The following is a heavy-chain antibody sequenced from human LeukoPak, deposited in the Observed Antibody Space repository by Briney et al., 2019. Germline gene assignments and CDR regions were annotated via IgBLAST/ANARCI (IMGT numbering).Heavy chain of an antibody. Sequence: ASVKVSCKASGYTFTSYAMHWVRQAPGQRLEWMGWINAGNGNTKYSQKFQGRVTITRDTSASTAYMELSSLRSEDTAVYYCAREGPDSSSWYPLDYWGQGTLVTVSS. D-gene: IGHD6-13*01. J-gene: IGHJ4*02. CDR2: INAGNGNT. CDR3: AREGPDSSSWYPLDY. V-gene: IGHV1-3*01. CDR1: GYTFTSYA.